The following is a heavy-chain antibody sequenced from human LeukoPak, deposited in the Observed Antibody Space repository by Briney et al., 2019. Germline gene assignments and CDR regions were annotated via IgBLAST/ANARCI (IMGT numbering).Heavy chain of an antibody. V-gene: IGHV1-69*13. CDR2: IIVITGTT. J-gene: IGHJ4*02. Sequence: SVKVSCKASGGSFSSFSFTWVRQAPGQGLEWMGGIIVITGTTNTAQKFQGRVTITADESTSTAYMQLSSLRSEDTAVYYCARDMGWGDPLDYWGQGTLVTVFS. D-gene: IGHD2-21*02. CDR3: ARDMGWGDPLDY. CDR1: GGSFSSFS.